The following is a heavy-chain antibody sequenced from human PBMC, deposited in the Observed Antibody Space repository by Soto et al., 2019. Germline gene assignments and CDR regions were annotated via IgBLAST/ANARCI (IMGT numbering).Heavy chain of an antibody. CDR3: ATGPLYASGVANY. Sequence: VASVKVSCKASRGTFSSDVINWVRQAPGQGLEWMGGITPIFSTTKYAQKFQGRVTVTTDESASTVYLELSSLRSEDRAVYYCATGPLYASGVANYWGQGALVTVSS. CDR2: ITPIFSTT. D-gene: IGHD3-10*01. CDR1: RGTFSSDV. J-gene: IGHJ4*02. V-gene: IGHV1-69*05.